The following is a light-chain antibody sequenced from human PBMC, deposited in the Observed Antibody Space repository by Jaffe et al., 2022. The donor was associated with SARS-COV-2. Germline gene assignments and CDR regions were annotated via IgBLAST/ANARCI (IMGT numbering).Light chain of an antibody. CDR2: DAS. Sequence: EIVLTQSPATLSLSPGERATLSCRASQSVSSYLAWYQQKPGQAPRLLIYDASHRATGIPARFSGSGSGTDFTLTISSLEPEDSAVYYCQQRSNWLYTFGQGTKVEIK. V-gene: IGKV3-11*01. CDR3: QQRSNWLYT. CDR1: QSVSSY. J-gene: IGKJ2*01.